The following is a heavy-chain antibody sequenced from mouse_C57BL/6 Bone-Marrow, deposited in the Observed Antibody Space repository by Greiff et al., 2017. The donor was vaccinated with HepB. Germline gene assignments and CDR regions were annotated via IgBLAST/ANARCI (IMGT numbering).Heavy chain of an antibody. V-gene: IGHV1-64*01. J-gene: IGHJ3*01. D-gene: IGHD1-1*01. CDR3: APLSITTVAY. Sequence: QVQLQQPGAELVKPGASVKLSCKASGYTFTSYWMHWVKQRPGQGLEWIGMIHPNSGSTNYNEKFKSKATLTVDQSSSTAYMQLSSLISEDSAVYYCAPLSITTVAYWGQGTLVTVSA. CDR2: IHPNSGST. CDR1: GYTFTSYW.